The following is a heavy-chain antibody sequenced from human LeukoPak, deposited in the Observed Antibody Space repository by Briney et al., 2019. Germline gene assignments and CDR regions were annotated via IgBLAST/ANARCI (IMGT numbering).Heavy chain of an antibody. CDR3: ARLNSPYCSGGSCYYFDY. CDR2: IYPGDSDT. D-gene: IGHD2-15*01. V-gene: IGHV5-51*01. J-gene: IGHJ4*02. CDR1: GYSFTSYW. Sequence: GESLQISCKGSGYSFTSYWIGWVRQMPGKGLEWMGIIYPGDSDTRYSPPFQGQVTISADKSISTAYLQWSSLKASDSAMYYCARLNSPYCSGGSCYYFDYWGQGTLLTVSS.